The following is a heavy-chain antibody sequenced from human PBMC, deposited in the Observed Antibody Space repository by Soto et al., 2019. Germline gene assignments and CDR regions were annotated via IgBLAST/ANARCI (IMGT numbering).Heavy chain of an antibody. CDR2: MNPNSGHT. V-gene: IGHV1-8*01. CDR3: ARGGVFFFAAPTNPFDY. D-gene: IGHD3-10*01. CDR1: GYTFTSYD. J-gene: IGHJ4*02. Sequence: QVQLVQSGAEVKKPGASVKVSCKASGYTFTSYDINWVRQATGQGLERMGWMNPNSGHTGYAQKFQGRVTMTRNTSISTAYMELSSLRSEDTAVYYCARGGVFFFAAPTNPFDYWGQGTLVTVSS.